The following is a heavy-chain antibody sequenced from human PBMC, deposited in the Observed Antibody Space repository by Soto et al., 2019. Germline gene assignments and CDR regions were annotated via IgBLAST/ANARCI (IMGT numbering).Heavy chain of an antibody. D-gene: IGHD3-10*01. V-gene: IGHV3-23*01. CDR2: ISGSGGST. J-gene: IGHJ4*02. Sequence: GGSLRLSCAASGFTFSSYAMSWVRQAPGKGLEWVSAISGSGGSTYYADSVKGRFTISRDNSKNTLYLQMNSLRAEDTAVYYCIKGSGSSPFNYWGQGTLVTVSS. CDR1: GFTFSSYA. CDR3: IKGSGSSPFNY.